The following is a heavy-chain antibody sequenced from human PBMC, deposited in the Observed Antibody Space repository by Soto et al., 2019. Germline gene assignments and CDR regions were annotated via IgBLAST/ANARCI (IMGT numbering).Heavy chain of an antibody. D-gene: IGHD3-3*01. CDR2: IIPILGIA. CDR3: ARDLQRSQYYDFWSGYYGTFDY. Sequence: GASVKVSCKASGYTFTSYGISWVRQAPGQGLEWMGRIIPILGIANYAQKFQGRVTITADKSTSTAYMELSSLRSEDTAVYYCARDLQRSQYYDFWSGYYGTFDYWGQGTLVTVSS. CDR1: GYTFTSYG. J-gene: IGHJ4*02. V-gene: IGHV1-69*04.